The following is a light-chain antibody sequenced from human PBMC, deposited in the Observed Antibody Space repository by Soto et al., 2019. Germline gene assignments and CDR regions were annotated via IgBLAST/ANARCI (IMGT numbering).Light chain of an antibody. V-gene: IGKV3-15*01. CDR1: QSVSSN. J-gene: IGKJ1*01. Sequence: EIVMTQSPATLSVSPGERATLSCRASQSVSSNLAWYQQKPGQAPRLLIYGASTRATGIPARFSGSGSGTEFTLTISSLQSEYVAVYYCQQYNNWTPLTFGQGTKVEIK. CDR3: QQYNNWTPLT. CDR2: GAS.